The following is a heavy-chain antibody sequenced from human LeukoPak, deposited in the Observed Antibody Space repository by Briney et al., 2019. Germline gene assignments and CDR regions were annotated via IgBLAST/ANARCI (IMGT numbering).Heavy chain of an antibody. CDR3: ARDKWVGATRRFIDY. CDR1: GYTFTSYG. D-gene: IGHD1-26*01. V-gene: IGHV1-46*01. J-gene: IGHJ4*02. Sequence: GASVKVSCKASGYTFTSYGISWVRQAPGQGLEWMGIINPSGGSTSYAQKFQGRVTMTRDMSTSTVYMELSSLRSEDTAVYYCARDKWVGATRRFIDYWGQGTLVTVSS. CDR2: INPSGGST.